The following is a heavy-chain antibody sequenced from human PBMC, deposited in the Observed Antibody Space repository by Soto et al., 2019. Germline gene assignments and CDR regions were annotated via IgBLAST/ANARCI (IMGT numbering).Heavy chain of an antibody. CDR2: FYPGDSTS. CDR1: GYSFISYW. Sequence: GESLKISCKTSGYSFISYWVAWVRHLPGKGLEWMGTFYPGDSTSTYSPSFQGQVTISVDTSITTAYLQLNSLKASDTAMYYCARIIGYCRNNDCSWTVDVWGQGTMVTVSS. J-gene: IGHJ3*01. CDR3: ARIIGYCRNNDCSWTVDV. V-gene: IGHV5-51*01. D-gene: IGHD2-15*01.